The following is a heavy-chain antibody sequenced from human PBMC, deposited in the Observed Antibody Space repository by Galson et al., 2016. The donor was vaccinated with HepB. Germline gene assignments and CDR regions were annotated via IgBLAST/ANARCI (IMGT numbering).Heavy chain of an antibody. J-gene: IGHJ6*02. Sequence: CAISGDSVSSKTVAWNWIRQSPSRGLEWLGGTCSRSRWHTDYAPSMKSRITISSDTSKNQFSLQLNSVTPEDTAVYYCASFRDYYYGMDVWGQGTTVSVSS. CDR2: TCSRSRWHT. V-gene: IGHV6-1*01. CDR1: GDSVSSKTVA. CDR3: ASFRDYYYGMDV.